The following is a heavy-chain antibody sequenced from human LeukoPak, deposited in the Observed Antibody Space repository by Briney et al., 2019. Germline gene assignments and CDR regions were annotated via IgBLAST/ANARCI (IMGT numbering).Heavy chain of an antibody. CDR1: GNYA. V-gene: IGHV3-23*01. Sequence: GGSLRLSCAASGNYANSWVRQVPGKGLQWVSTLSGSGGFAHYADSVKGRFATSSDTSKSTLYLQMNSLTAEDTAIYYCVSVSIVRVAWWFHRWARGPLVSVSS. CDR3: VSVSIVRVAWWFHR. J-gene: IGHJ5*02. CDR2: LSGSGGFA. D-gene: IGHD3-16*02.